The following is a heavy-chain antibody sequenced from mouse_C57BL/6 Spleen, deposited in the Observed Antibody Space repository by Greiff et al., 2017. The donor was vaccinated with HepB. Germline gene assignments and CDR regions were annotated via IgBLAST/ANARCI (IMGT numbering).Heavy chain of an antibody. CDR1: GFSLTSYG. Sequence: QVHVKQSGPGLVAPSQSLSITCTVSGFSLTSYGVHWVRQPPGKGLEWLVVIWSDGSTTYNSALKSRLSISKDNSKSQVFLKMNSLQTDDTAMYYCARHGVTTDAMDYWGQGTSVTVSS. CDR3: ARHGVTTDAMDY. V-gene: IGHV2-6-1*01. J-gene: IGHJ4*01. CDR2: IWSDGST. D-gene: IGHD2-2*01.